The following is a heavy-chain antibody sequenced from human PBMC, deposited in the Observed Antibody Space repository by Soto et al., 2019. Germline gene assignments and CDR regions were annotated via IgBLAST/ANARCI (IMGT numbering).Heavy chain of an antibody. V-gene: IGHV1-69*01. CDR3: ASGYCSSSSCYRGDYYYYGMDV. Sequence: QVQLVQSGAEVKKPGSSVKVSCKASGGTFSSYAINWVRQAPGQGLEWMGGIMPIFGTANYAQKFQDRVTITADESTSTAYMELSSLRSEDSAVYYCASGYCSSSSCYRGDYYYYGMDVWGQGTTVTVSS. CDR2: IMPIFGTA. D-gene: IGHD2-2*02. J-gene: IGHJ6*02. CDR1: GGTFSSYA.